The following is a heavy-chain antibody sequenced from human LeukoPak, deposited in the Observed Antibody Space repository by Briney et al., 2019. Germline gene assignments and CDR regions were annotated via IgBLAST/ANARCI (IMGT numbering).Heavy chain of an antibody. Sequence: SETLSLTCAVYGGSFSGYYWSWIRQPPGKGLEWIGEINHSGSTNYNPSLKSRVTISVDTSKNQFSLKLSSVTAADTAVYYCASRRGAFDYWGQGTLVTVSS. V-gene: IGHV4-34*01. D-gene: IGHD3-10*01. CDR3: ASRRGAFDY. CDR2: INHSGST. CDR1: GGSFSGYY. J-gene: IGHJ4*02.